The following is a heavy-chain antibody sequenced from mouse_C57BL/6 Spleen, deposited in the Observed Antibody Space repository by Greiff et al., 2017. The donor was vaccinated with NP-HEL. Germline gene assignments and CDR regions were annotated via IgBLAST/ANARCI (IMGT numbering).Heavy chain of an antibody. V-gene: IGHV5-6*01. CDR1: GFTFSSYG. CDR3: AREDGNPLDY. J-gene: IGHJ4*01. D-gene: IGHD2-1*01. CDR2: ISSGGSYT. Sequence: EVKLMESGGDLVKPGGSLKLSCAASGFTFSSYGMSWVRQTPDKRLEWVATISSGGSYTYYPDSVKGRFTISRDNAKNTLYLQMSSLKSEDTAMYYCAREDGNPLDYWGQGTSVTVSS.